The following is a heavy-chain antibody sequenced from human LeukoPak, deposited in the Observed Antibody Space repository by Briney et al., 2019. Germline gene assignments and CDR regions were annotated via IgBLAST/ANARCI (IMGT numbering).Heavy chain of an antibody. CDR3: ARVMVGVRGLHFDD. CDR2: IYTSGST. J-gene: IGHJ4*02. D-gene: IGHD3-10*01. Sequence: SETLSLTCTVSGGSISTGSDYWSWIRQAAGEGLEWIGRIYTSGSTDYNPSLRSRVTISVDTSKNQFSLRLSSVTAADTAVYYCARVMVGVRGLHFDDWGQGTLVTVSS. CDR1: GGSISTGSDY. V-gene: IGHV4-61*02.